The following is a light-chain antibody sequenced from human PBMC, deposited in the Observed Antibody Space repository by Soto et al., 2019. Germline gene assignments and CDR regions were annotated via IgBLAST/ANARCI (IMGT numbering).Light chain of an antibody. CDR1: SSNVGTYDL. CDR3: CSFAVGAALV. J-gene: IGLJ2*01. CDR2: EGT. V-gene: IGLV2-23*01. Sequence: QSALTQPASVSASPGQSITISCTGTSSNVGTYDLVSWYQHHPDKAPKLIIYEGTKRPSGISSRFSGSKSGNTASLTISGLLAEDDADYYCCSFAVGAALVFGGGTKVTVL.